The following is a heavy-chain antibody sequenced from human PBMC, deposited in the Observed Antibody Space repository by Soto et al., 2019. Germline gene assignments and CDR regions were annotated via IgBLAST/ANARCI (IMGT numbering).Heavy chain of an antibody. CDR3: ARATWLLGDDP. D-gene: IGHD3-22*01. CDR1: GGSISSGGYY. J-gene: IGHJ5*02. Sequence: SETLSLTCTVSGGSISSGGYYWSWIRQHPGKGLEWIGYIYYSGSTYYNPSLKSRVTISVDTSKNQFSLKLSSVTAAHTAVYHGARATWLLGDDPWGRGTLVTVSS. V-gene: IGHV4-31*03. CDR2: IYYSGST.